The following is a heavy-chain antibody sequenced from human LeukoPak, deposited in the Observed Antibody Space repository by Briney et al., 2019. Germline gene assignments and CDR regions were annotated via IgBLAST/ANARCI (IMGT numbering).Heavy chain of an antibody. CDR2: ISGSGGST. CDR1: GFTFSSYA. J-gene: IGHJ4*02. V-gene: IGHV3-23*01. D-gene: IGHD4-11*01. Sequence: PGGSLRLSCAASGFTFSSYAMSWVRQAPGKGLEWVSAISGSGGSTYYADSVKGRFTISRDNSKNTLYLQMNSLRAEDTAVYYCAKDSSNYALREYYFDYWGQGTLVTVSS. CDR3: AKDSSNYALREYYFDY.